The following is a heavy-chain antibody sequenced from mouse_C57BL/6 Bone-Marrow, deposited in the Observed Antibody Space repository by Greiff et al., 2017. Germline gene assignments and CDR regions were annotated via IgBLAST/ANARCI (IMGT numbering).Heavy chain of an antibody. CDR1: GYSFTDYN. D-gene: IGHD4-1*01. CDR3: ARTGTGYYFDY. CDR2: INPNYGTT. J-gene: IGHJ2*01. V-gene: IGHV1-39*01. Sequence: VKPGASVKISCKASGYSFTDYNMNWVKQSNGKSLEWIGVINPNYGTTSYYQKFKGKATLTVDLSSSPAFMQLNSLTSEDSAVYYCARTGTGYYFDYWGQGTTLTVSS.